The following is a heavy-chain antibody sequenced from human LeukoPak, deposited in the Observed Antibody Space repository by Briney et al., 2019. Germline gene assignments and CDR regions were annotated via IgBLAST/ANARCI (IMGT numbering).Heavy chain of an antibody. J-gene: IGHJ4*02. Sequence: SQTLSLTCTVSGGSTSRGAYYWSWIRQHPGKGLEWIGYIHYSGSTYYNPSLKSRLIISVDTSKNQFSLNLTSVTAADTAVYYCAREHSSGWLNWGQGTLVTVSS. D-gene: IGHD6-19*01. CDR3: AREHSSGWLN. CDR1: GGSTSRGAYY. CDR2: IHYSGST. V-gene: IGHV4-31*03.